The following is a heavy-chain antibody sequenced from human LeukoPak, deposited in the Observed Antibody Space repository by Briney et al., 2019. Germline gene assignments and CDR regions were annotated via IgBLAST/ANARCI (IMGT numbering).Heavy chain of an antibody. D-gene: IGHD5-12*01. Sequence: PSETLSLTCAVSGGSISSGGYSWSWIRQPPGKGLEWIGYIYHSGSTYYNPSLKSRVTISVDRSKNQFSLKLSSVTAADTAVYYCARGCRDGYNSPNSPSRNWFDPWGQGTLVTVSS. V-gene: IGHV4-30-2*01. CDR2: IYHSGST. CDR3: ARGCRDGYNSPNSPSRNWFDP. CDR1: GGSISSGGYS. J-gene: IGHJ5*02.